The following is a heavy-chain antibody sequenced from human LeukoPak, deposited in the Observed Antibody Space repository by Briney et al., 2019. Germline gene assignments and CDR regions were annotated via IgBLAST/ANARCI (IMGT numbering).Heavy chain of an antibody. CDR1: GFTFDNYA. Sequence: KPGGSLRLSCAASGFTFDNYAIHWVRQAPGKGLEWVSLISGDGGSTYYADSMKGRFTISRDNSKNSLYLQMNSLRTEDTALYYCARDPQEFFQHWGQGTLVTVSS. V-gene: IGHV3-43*02. CDR2: ISGDGGST. J-gene: IGHJ1*01. CDR3: ARDPQEFFQH.